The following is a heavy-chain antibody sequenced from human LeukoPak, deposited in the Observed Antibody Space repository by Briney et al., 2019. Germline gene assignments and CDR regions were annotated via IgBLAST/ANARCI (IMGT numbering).Heavy chain of an antibody. CDR3: ARSYNWNDGFDY. CDR2: ISSSSSYI. J-gene: IGHJ4*02. V-gene: IGHV3-21*01. Sequence: GGSLRLSCAASGFTFSSYSMNWVRQAPGKGLEWVSSISSSSSYIYYADSVKGRFTISRDNAKNSLYLQMNSLRAEDTAVYYCARSYNWNDGFDYWGQGTLVTVYS. CDR1: GFTFSSYS. D-gene: IGHD1-20*01.